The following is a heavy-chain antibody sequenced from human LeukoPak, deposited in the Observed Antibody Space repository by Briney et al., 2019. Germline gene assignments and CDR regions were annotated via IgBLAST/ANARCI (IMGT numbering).Heavy chain of an antibody. J-gene: IGHJ4*02. V-gene: IGHV3-33*01. CDR1: GFTFSSYG. Sequence: PGGSLRLSCAASGFTFSSYGMHWVRQAPGKGLEWVAVIWYDGSNTYYADSVKGRFTISRDNSKNTLYLQMNSLRAEDTAVYYCARAYSSSGPFDYWGQGTLVTVSS. D-gene: IGHD6-19*01. CDR3: ARAYSSSGPFDY. CDR2: IWYDGSNT.